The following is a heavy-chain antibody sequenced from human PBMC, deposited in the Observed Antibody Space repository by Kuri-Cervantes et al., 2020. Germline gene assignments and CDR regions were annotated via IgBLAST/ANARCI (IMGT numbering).Heavy chain of an antibody. CDR2: IYHSGST. CDR3: ARITMIVVPPSDAFDI. CDR1: GGSISSSNW. Sequence: SETLSLTCAVSGGSISSSNWWSWVRQPPGKGLEWIGEIYHSGSTNYNPSLKSRVTISVDTSKNQFSLKVTSVAAADTAVYYCARITMIVVPPSDAFDIWGQGTMVTVSS. D-gene: IGHD3-22*01. V-gene: IGHV4-4*02. J-gene: IGHJ3*02.